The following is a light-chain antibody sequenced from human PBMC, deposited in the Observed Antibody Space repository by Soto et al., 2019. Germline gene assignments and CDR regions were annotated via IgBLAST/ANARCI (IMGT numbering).Light chain of an antibody. V-gene: IGLV2-14*03. CDR2: DVS. CDR1: SSEVGGYDY. Sequence: QSVLTQPASVSGSPGQSITISRTGTSSEVGGYDYVSWYQHHPGKAPKLMIYDVSNRPSGVSNRFSGSKSGNTASLTISGLQAEDEADYYCSSYTSSSTLGGVFGTGTKVTVL. CDR3: SSYTSSSTLGGV. J-gene: IGLJ1*01.